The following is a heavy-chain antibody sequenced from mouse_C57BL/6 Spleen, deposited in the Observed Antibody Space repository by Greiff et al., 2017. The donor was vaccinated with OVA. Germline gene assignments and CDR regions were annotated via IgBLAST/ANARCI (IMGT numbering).Heavy chain of an antibody. Sequence: VQLQESGAELVRPGNSVKVSCKASGYAFTNYLIAWVKQRPGQGLEWIGVINPGSGGTNYNEKCKGKATLTADKSSSTAYLQLSSLTSEDSAVYFCARSITVADYWGQGTTLTVSS. V-gene: IGHV1-54*01. CDR3: ARSITVADY. CDR2: INPGSGGT. CDR1: GYAFTNYL. J-gene: IGHJ2*01. D-gene: IGHD1-1*01.